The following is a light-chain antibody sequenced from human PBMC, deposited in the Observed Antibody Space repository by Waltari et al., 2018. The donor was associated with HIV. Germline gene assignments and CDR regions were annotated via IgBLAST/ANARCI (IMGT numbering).Light chain of an antibody. J-gene: IGLJ3*02. CDR2: SAV. CDR1: TGIVPYNNY. V-gene: IGLV7-43*01. CDR3: LLFFYGVYL. Sequence: VVTPEPSPTVSPGDTVTLTCSSDTGIVPYNNYPKWIQLKPGQSPRAHVDSAVKTRAWTPPHLAGSRVGAEAVLTLSSVRPDDEADYFCLLFFYGVYLFGGGTRLSVL.